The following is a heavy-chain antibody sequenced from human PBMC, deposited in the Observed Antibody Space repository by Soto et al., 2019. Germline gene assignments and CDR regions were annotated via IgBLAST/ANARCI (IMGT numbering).Heavy chain of an antibody. D-gene: IGHD6-19*01. J-gene: IGHJ4*02. V-gene: IGHV3-33*01. Sequence: PGGSLRLSCAASGFTFSSYGMHWVRQAPGKGLEWVAVIWYDGSNKYYADSVKGRFTISRDNSKNTLYLQMNSLRAEDTAVYYCARDSSVTPPKSWFFDYWGQGTLVTV. CDR3: ARDSSVTPPKSWFFDY. CDR2: IWYDGSNK. CDR1: GFTFSSYG.